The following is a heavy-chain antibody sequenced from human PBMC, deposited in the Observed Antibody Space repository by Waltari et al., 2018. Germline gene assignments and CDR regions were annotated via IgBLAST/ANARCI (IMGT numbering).Heavy chain of an antibody. V-gene: IGHV1-2*02. CDR3: ATLAHRGHKCYLFACRDFQH. CDR1: GYTFTAYY. CDR2: LNPDSGGT. D-gene: IGHD2-15*01. Sequence: QVQLVQSGAEVKKPGASVKVSCKASGYTFTAYYIHWLRQAPGRGLEWMGWLNPDSGGTNYARKFQGRVTMTRDTSISTAYMELNILKPDDTAVYYCATLAHRGHKCYLFACRDFQHWGQGTLVTVFS. J-gene: IGHJ1*01.